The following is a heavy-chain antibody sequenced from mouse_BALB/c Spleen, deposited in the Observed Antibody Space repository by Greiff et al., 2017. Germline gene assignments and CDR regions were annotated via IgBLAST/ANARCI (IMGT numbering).Heavy chain of an antibody. CDR1: GFSLTSYG. CDR3: ARIGYGNIFDY. D-gene: IGHD2-1*01. V-gene: IGHV2-4-1*01. CDR2: IWSGGST. Sequence: QVQLKQSGPGLVQPSQSLSITCTVSGFSLTSYGVHWVRQSPGKGLEWLGVIWSGGSTDYNAAFISRLSISKDNSKSKVFFKMNSLQADDTAIYYCARIGYGNIFDYWGQGTTLTVSS. J-gene: IGHJ2*01.